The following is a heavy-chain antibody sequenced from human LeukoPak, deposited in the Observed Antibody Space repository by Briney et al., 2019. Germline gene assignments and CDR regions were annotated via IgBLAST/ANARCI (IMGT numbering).Heavy chain of an antibody. D-gene: IGHD4-17*01. J-gene: IGHJ4*02. CDR3: ARALSPTEPFDY. CDR2: TYSGGST. V-gene: IGHV3-53*01. Sequence: GGSLRLSCAASGFTVSSNYMSWVRQAPGKGLEWVSVTYSGGSTYYADSVKGRFTISRDNSKNTLYLQMNSLRAEDTAVYYCARALSPTEPFDYWGQGTLVTVSS. CDR1: GFTVSSNY.